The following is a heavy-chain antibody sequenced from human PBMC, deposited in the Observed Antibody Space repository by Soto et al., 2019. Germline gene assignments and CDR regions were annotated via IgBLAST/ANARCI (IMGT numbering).Heavy chain of an antibody. CDR1: GYTFTTSD. J-gene: IGHJ4*02. CDR2: MNPYNGNT. Sequence: QVQLVQSGAEVKKPGASVKVSCKASGYTFTTSDIIWVRQAAGQGLVWMGWMNPYNGNTGYAQKFQGRVTMTRNTSIATAYMELSSLRSEDTAVYFCARRKERSGPHYFDYWGQGSLVTVSS. CDR3: ARRKERSGPHYFDY. D-gene: IGHD6-25*01. V-gene: IGHV1-8*01.